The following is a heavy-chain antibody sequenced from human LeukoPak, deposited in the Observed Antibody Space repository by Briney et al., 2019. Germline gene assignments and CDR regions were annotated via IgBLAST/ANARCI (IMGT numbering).Heavy chain of an antibody. J-gene: IGHJ3*02. CDR2: IYHGGTT. CDR1: GDSISSSGNS. Sequence: PSEPLSLTCAVSGDSISSSGNSWSWSRQPPGKGLEWIGYIYHGGTTYYTPSLKSRVTISLDRSKNQFSLNLTSVTAADTAVYFCARGGYYYGSGTDYSRAAFDIWGQGTMVTVSA. CDR3: ARGGYYYGSGTDYSRAAFDI. V-gene: IGHV4-30-2*01. D-gene: IGHD3-10*01.